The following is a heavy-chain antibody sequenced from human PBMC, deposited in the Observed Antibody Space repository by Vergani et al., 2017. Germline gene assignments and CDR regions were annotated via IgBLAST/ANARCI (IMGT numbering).Heavy chain of an antibody. D-gene: IGHD6-13*01. Sequence: VQLVESGGGVVQPGRSLRLSCAASGFTFSSYSMNWVRQAPGKRLEWVSYISSSSSTIYYADSVKGRFTISRDNAKNSLYLQMNSLRAEDTAVYYCARAGYIAAAGYAFDIWGQGTMVTVSS. CDR2: ISSSSSTI. CDR3: ARAGYIAAAGYAFDI. J-gene: IGHJ3*02. V-gene: IGHV3-48*01. CDR1: GFTFSSYS.